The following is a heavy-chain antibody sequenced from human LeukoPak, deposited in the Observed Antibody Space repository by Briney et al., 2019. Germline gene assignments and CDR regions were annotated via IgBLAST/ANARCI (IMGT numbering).Heavy chain of an antibody. D-gene: IGHD1-26*01. CDR2: ISAYIGNT. Sequence: ASVTVSCKASGYTFTSYGISWVRQAPGQGLEWMGWISAYIGNTNYAQKLQGRVTMTTDTSTSTAYMELRSLRSDDTAVYYCARVARSNSDWDYWGQGTLVTVST. CDR1: GYTFTSYG. CDR3: ARVARSNSDWDY. V-gene: IGHV1-18*01. J-gene: IGHJ4*02.